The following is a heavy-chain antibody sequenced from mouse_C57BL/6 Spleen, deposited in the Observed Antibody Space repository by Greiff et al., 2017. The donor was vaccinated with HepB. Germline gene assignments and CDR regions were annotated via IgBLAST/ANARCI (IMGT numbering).Heavy chain of an antibody. D-gene: IGHD2-4*01. CDR3: ARWGYDYDGYFGV. CDR1: GYTFTSYW. CDR2: IDPSDSET. Sequence: QVQLQQPGAELVRPGSSVKLSCKASGYTFTSYWMHWVKQRPIQGLEWIGNIDPSDSETHYNQKFKDKATLTVDKSSSTAYMQLSSLTSEDSAVYYCARWGYDYDGYFGVWGTGTTVTVSS. J-gene: IGHJ1*03. V-gene: IGHV1-52*01.